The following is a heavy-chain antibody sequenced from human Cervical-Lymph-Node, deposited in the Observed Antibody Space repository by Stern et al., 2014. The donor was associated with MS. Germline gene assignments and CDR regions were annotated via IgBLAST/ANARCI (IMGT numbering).Heavy chain of an antibody. CDR3: ALFTDGGDEPVDY. CDR1: GFSLSTAGVR. D-gene: IGHD2-21*01. V-gene: IGHV2-5*02. J-gene: IGHJ4*02. CDR2: IYWDDDK. Sequence: QVTLKESGPILVKPTGPLTVTCSFSGFSLSTAGVRVDWIRQPPGKALEWLALIYWDDDKRYSPSLKSRLTVTKESSKNQVVLEVTNADPVDTATYYCALFTDGGDEPVDYWGQGTLVTVSS.